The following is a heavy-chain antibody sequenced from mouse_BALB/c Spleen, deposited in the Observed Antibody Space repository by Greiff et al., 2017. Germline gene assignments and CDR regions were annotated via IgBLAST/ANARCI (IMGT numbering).Heavy chain of an antibody. CDR1: GFTFSSFG. V-gene: IGHV5-17*02. CDR3: ARSAMDY. J-gene: IGHJ4*01. CDR2: ISSCSSTI. Sequence: EVQLVESGGGLVQPGGSRKLSCAASGFTFSSFGMHWVRQAPEKGLEWVAYISSCSSTIYYADTVKGRFTISRDNPKNTLFLQMTSLRSEDTAMYYCARSAMDYWGQGTSVTVSS.